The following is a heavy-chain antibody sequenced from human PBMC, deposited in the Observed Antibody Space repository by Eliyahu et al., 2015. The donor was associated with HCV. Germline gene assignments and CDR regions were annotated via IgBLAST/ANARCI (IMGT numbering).Heavy chain of an antibody. V-gene: IGHV3-33*06. CDR3: AKDFFGGPYGMDV. D-gene: IGHD3-10*01. Sequence: QVQLVESGGGVVQPGSSLRLSCAASGFHFXAFDMDWVRQAPGKGLEWGASIWFDGTKKLYGDALKGRFTISRDNSKNMVYLQMNTLRPEDTALYYCAKDFFGGPYGMDVWGQGTMVTVSS. CDR1: GFHFXAFD. J-gene: IGHJ6*02. CDR2: IWFDGTKK.